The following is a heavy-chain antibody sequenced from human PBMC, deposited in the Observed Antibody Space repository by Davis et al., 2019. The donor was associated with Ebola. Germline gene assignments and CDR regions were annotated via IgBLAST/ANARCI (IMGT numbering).Heavy chain of an antibody. J-gene: IGHJ4*02. Sequence: PSETLSLTCTVSGGSVSSGSYFWSWIRQPPGKGLEWTGHIYYSGSTNYNPSLKSRVTISVVTSKNQFSLKLSSVTAADTAVYYCARVSIYGYFLDYWGQGTLVIVSS. CDR2: IYYSGST. CDR1: GGSVSSGSYF. D-gene: IGHD2/OR15-2a*01. CDR3: ARVSIYGYFLDY. V-gene: IGHV4-61*01.